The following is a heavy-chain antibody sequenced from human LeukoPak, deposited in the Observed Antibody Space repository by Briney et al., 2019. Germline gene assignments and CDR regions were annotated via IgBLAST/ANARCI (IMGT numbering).Heavy chain of an antibody. CDR3: ARDRVPYSSGWHEFDY. CDR2: IWYDGSNK. J-gene: IGHJ4*02. Sequence: GGCLRLSCAASGYTFSCYGIHWVRQAPGKGLEWVAVIWYDGSNKYYADSVKGRFTISRDNSKNTLYLQMNSLRAADTAVYYCARDRVPYSSGWHEFDYWGQGTLGTVSS. V-gene: IGHV3-33*01. CDR1: GYTFSCYG. D-gene: IGHD6-19*01.